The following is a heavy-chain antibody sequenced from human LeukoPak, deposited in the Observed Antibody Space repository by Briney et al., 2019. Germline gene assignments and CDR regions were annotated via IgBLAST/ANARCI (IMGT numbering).Heavy chain of an antibody. J-gene: IGHJ5*02. Sequence: ASVKVSCKASGYTFTGYYMHWVRQAPGQGLEWMGWINPNSGGTNYAQKFHGRVTMTRDTSISTAYMELSRLRSDDTAVYYCARIAYYYDSSGCPWGQGTLVTVSS. V-gene: IGHV1-2*02. CDR3: ARIAYYYDSSGCP. D-gene: IGHD3-22*01. CDR1: GYTFTGYY. CDR2: INPNSGGT.